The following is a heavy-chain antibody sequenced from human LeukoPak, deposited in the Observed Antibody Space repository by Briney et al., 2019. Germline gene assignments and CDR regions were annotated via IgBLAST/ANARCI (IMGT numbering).Heavy chain of an antibody. V-gene: IGHV4-4*07. Sequence: AETLSLTCTVSGVSISTHFWTWVRQPAGKRLEWVGRIYTTGGTNYNPSLKRGVTMSVGTCKKQFSLEVKSVPAADTAVYYCARSLGTGYDPRSYWNYYMDVWGKGTTVTVSS. J-gene: IGHJ6*03. CDR1: GVSISTHF. CDR3: ARSLGTGYDPRSYWNYYMDV. D-gene: IGHD5-12*01. CDR2: IYTTGGT.